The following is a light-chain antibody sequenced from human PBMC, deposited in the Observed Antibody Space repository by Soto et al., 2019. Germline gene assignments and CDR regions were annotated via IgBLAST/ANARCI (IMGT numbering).Light chain of an antibody. V-gene: IGLV2-23*02. CDR2: EVN. CDR3: CSYAGSSTFYV. Sequence: QSVLTQPASVSGSPGQSITISCTGTSSDVGSYNLVSWYQQHPGKAPQLMLYEVNERPSGVSNRFSGSKSGNTASLTISGLQAEDEADYYCCSYAGSSTFYVFGTGTKVTVL. CDR1: SSDVGSYNL. J-gene: IGLJ1*01.